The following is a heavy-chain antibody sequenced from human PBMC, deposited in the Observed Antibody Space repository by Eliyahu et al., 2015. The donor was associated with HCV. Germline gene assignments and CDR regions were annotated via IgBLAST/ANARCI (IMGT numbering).Heavy chain of an antibody. CDR2: MNAFSGNX. CDR3: ARTPTGRGFDN. CDR1: GFTFTGYD. V-gene: IGHV1-8*01. J-gene: IGHJ4*02. D-gene: IGHD1-14*01. Sequence: QAQLVQSGAEVKKPGASVKVSCKTSGFTFTGYDINWVRQAPGQGLEXMGWMNAFSGNXGXAQKFQGRVTMTGDTSISTAYMELSSLSSEDTAVYFCARTPTGRGFDNWGQGTLVTVSS.